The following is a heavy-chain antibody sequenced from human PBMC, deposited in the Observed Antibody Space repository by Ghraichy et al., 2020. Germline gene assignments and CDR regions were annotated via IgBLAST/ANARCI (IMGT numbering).Heavy chain of an antibody. V-gene: IGHV4-59*01. CDR2: IYYSGST. Sequence: SETLSLTCTVSGGSISSYYWSWIRQPPGKGLEWIGYIYYSGSTNYNPSLKSRVTISVDTSKNQFSLKLSSVTAADTAVYYCARSKTSDYWYFDLWGRGTLVTVSS. CDR3: ARSKTSDYWYFDL. J-gene: IGHJ2*01. CDR1: GGSISSYY.